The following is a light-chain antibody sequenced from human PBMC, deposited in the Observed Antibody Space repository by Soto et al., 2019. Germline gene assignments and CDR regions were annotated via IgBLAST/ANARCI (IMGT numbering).Light chain of an antibody. Sequence: DIVMTQSPDSLAVSLGERDTINCKSSQSVLYSSNNKNYLAWYQQRPGQPPKLLIYWASTRESGVPDRFSGSGSGTDFTLTITSLQAEDLAVYYCQQYESTPPTFGQGTKLEIK. V-gene: IGKV4-1*01. CDR2: WAS. CDR1: QSVLYSSNNKNY. J-gene: IGKJ2*01. CDR3: QQYESTPPT.